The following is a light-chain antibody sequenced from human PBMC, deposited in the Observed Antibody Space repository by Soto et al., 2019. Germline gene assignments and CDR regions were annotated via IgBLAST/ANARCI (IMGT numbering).Light chain of an antibody. CDR2: GAT. V-gene: IGKV3-20*01. CDR1: QSVTSNF. Sequence: EIVLTQSPGTLSLSPGERATLSCRANQSVTSNFLAWYQQRPGQAPRLLIYGATSRTTDISDRFSGSGSGTDFTLTISRLEPEDFPVYYCQQYGGSPCTFGQGTKLEIK. J-gene: IGKJ2*02. CDR3: QQYGGSPCT.